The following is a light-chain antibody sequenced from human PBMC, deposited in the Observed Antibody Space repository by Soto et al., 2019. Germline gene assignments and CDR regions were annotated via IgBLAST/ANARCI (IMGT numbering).Light chain of an antibody. J-gene: IGKJ5*01. Sequence: EIVLTQSPDTLSLSPGESATLSCRASQSVSGHLAWYKHKPGQAPRLLISGAFTRATDIPARFSGSGSGTEFTLTISSLQSEDFAVYYCQQYNKWPPITFGQGTRLEIK. V-gene: IGKV3-15*01. CDR3: QQYNKWPPIT. CDR1: QSVSGH. CDR2: GAF.